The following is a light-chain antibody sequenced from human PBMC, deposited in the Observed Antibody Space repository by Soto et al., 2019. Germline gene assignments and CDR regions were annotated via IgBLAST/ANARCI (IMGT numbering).Light chain of an antibody. Sequence: ENVLPQSPGTLSLSPGERATLSCRASQSVSNNYLAWYQQKPGQAPRLLIYGASSRATGVPDRFSGSGSGTDFTLTISRLEPEDFAVYYCQQYGSSPLTFGGGTKVDIK. CDR2: GAS. CDR3: QQYGSSPLT. V-gene: IGKV3-20*01. J-gene: IGKJ4*01. CDR1: QSVSNNY.